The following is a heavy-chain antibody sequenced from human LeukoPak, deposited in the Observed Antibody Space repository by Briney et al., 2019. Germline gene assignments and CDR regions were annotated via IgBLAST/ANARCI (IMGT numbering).Heavy chain of an antibody. Sequence: PSETLSLTCTVSGGSISDYYWSWIRQPPGKGLEFIGYIYYSGSTNYSPSLRSRVTISVDTSKNQFSLKLSSVTAADTAVYYRTGRLPLTYSSSWYRDYWGQGTLVTVSS. CDR3: TGRLPLTYSSSWYRDY. J-gene: IGHJ4*02. CDR2: IYYSGST. D-gene: IGHD6-13*01. V-gene: IGHV4-59*01. CDR1: GGSISDYY.